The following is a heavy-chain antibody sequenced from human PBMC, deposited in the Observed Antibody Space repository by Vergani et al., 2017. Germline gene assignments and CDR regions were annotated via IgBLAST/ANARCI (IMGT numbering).Heavy chain of an antibody. J-gene: IGHJ3*01. CDR2: IYTSGAT. CDR1: GGSFSTGGQS. D-gene: IGHD2-21*01. Sequence: QLHLQESGPGLVKPSQTLSLTCTVSGGSFSTGGQSWTWLRQSAGKGLEWIGRIYTSGATNYNPSLRSRTIMSVDASKEQFSLKLTSVTAADTAVYYCARDGGEYDKDALDVWGQGTKVTVTS. V-gene: IGHV4-61*02. CDR3: ARDGGEYDKDALDV.